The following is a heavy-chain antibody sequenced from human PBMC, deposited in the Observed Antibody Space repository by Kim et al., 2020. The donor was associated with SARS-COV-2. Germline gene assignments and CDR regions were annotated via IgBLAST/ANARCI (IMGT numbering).Heavy chain of an antibody. J-gene: IGHJ4*02. CDR1: GFTFSSYA. Sequence: GGSLRLSCAASGFTFSSYAMSWVRQAPGKGLEWVSAISGSGGSTYYAAAVKGRFTISRDNYKNTLFLQMNSVRAEDTAVYYCAKDGPPHYYDSSGYLDYWGQGTLVTV. V-gene: IGHV3-23*01. D-gene: IGHD3-22*01. CDR3: AKDGPPHYYDSSGYLDY. CDR2: ISGSGGST.